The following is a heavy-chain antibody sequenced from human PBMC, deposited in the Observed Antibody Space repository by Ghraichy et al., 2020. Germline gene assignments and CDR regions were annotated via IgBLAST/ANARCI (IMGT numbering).Heavy chain of an antibody. V-gene: IGHV4-59*01. J-gene: IGHJ5*02. Sequence: SETLSLTCTVSGGSISSYYWSWIRQPPGKGLEWIGYIYYSGSTNYNPSLKSRVTISVDTSKNQFSLKLSSVTAADTAVYYCARQQMVVTQGWFDPWGQGTLVTVSS. CDR1: GGSISSYY. CDR3: ARQQMVVTQGWFDP. CDR2: IYYSGST. D-gene: IGHD2-21*02.